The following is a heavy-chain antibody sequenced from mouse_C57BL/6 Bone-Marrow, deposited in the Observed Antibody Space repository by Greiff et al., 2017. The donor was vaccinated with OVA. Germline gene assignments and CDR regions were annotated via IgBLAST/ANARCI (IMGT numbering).Heavy chain of an antibody. Sequence: QVQLQQPGTELVKPGASVKLSCKASGYTFTSYWMHWVKQRPGQGLAWIGNINPSNGGTNYNEKFKSKATLTVEKSSSTAYMQLSSLTSEDSAVYYCARKGDCYWYFDVWGTGTTVTVSS. CDR2: INPSNGGT. CDR1: GYTFTSYW. J-gene: IGHJ1*03. V-gene: IGHV1-53*01. CDR3: ARKGDCYWYFDV.